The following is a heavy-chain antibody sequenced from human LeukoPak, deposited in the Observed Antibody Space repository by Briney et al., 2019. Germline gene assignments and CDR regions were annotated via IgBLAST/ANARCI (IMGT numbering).Heavy chain of an antibody. CDR1: GGSISSYY. CDR2: IYYSGST. J-gene: IGHJ3*02. D-gene: IGHD3-10*01. Sequence: SETLSLTCTVSGGSISSYYWSWIRQPPGKGLEWIGYIYYSGSTNYNPSLKSRVTISVDTSKNQFSLKLSSVTAADTAVYYCAAAWFGELYTLDDDAFDIWGQGTMVTVSS. V-gene: IGHV4-59*08. CDR3: AAAWFGELYTLDDDAFDI.